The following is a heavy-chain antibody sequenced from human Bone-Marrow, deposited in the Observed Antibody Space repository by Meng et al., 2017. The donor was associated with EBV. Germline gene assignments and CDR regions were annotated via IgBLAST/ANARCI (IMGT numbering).Heavy chain of an antibody. D-gene: IGHD6-13*01. CDR1: GYPFTSYA. J-gene: IGHJ5*02. Sequence: QVQLVRSGSELKKPGASVKVSCKASGYPFTSYAMNWVRQAPGQGLEWMGWINTNTGNPTYAQGFTGRFVFSLDTSVSTAYLQISSLKAEDTAVYFCARGKGSSWYNWFDPWGQGTLVTVSS. CDR2: INTNTGNP. CDR3: ARGKGSSWYNWFDP. V-gene: IGHV7-4-1*02.